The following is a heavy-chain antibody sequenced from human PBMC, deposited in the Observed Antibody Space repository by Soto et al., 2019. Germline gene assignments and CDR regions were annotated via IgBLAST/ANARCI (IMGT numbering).Heavy chain of an antibody. CDR1: GYTFSGFY. CDR3: ASAAVTGTAGLDV. D-gene: IGHD6-19*01. Sequence: ASVKVSCKASGYTFSGFYMHWVRQAPGQGLEWMGWINPNSGGTKSAEKFQGRVTMTRDTSISTAYMELSRLTSDDTAVYYCASAAVTGTAGLDVWGQGNQVIVYS. J-gene: IGHJ4*02. CDR2: INPNSGGT. V-gene: IGHV1-2*02.